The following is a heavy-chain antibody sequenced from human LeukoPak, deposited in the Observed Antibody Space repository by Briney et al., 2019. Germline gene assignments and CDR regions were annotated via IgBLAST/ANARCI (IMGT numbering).Heavy chain of an antibody. Sequence: PSETLSLTCTVSGGSISSSSYYWGWIRQPPGKGLEWIGSIYYSGSTYYNPSLKSRVTISVDTSKNQFFLKLSSVTAADTAVYYCARQGRYDYVFDYWGQGTLVTVSS. CDR2: IYYSGST. D-gene: IGHD3-16*01. J-gene: IGHJ4*02. V-gene: IGHV4-39*01. CDR3: ARQGRYDYVFDY. CDR1: GGSISSSSYY.